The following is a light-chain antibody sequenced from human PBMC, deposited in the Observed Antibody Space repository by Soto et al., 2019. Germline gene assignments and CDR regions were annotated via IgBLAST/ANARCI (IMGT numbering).Light chain of an antibody. CDR3: SSHTRSSTYV. Sequence: QSALTPPASLSGSPGQSITISCTGTSSDVGAYNYVSWYQQHPVKAPKLIIYEVNNRPSGVSNRFSGSKSGNTASLTISGLQAEDEADYYCSSHTRSSTYVFGTGTKVTVL. J-gene: IGLJ1*01. CDR1: SSDVGAYNY. V-gene: IGLV2-14*01. CDR2: EVN.